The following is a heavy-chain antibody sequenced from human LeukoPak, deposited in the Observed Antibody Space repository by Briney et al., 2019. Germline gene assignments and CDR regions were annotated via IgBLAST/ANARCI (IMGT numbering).Heavy chain of an antibody. Sequence: ASVKVSCKASGYTFTGYYMHWVRQAPGQGLEWMGWINPSSGGTNYAQKFQGRVTMTRDTSISTAYMELSRLRSDDTAVYYCAETRGSGSYYYYYGMDVWGQGTTVTVSS. CDR2: INPSSGGT. CDR3: AETRGSGSYYYYYGMDV. V-gene: IGHV1-2*02. CDR1: GYTFTGYY. J-gene: IGHJ6*02. D-gene: IGHD3-10*01.